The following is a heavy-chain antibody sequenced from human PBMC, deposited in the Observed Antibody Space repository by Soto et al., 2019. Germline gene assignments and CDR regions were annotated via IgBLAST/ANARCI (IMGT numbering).Heavy chain of an antibody. CDR2: VYYSGTT. Sequence: SETLSLTCTVSGCSIRNGDYYWGWFRQPPGNGLEWIGYVYYSGTTYPHPSLNSRVSISVDTSENQFSLRLTSVTAADTAVYYCVTVNLVGAAYYFDYWGPGTLVTVSS. J-gene: IGHJ4*02. CDR1: GCSIRNGDYY. V-gene: IGHV4-30-4*01. CDR3: VTVNLVGAAYYFDY. D-gene: IGHD1-26*01.